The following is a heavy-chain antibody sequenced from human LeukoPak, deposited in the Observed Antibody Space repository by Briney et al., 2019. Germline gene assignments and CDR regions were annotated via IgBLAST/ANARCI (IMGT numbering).Heavy chain of an antibody. CDR3: AKLYYDYVWGSYRYYFFDD. D-gene: IGHD3-16*02. Sequence: GGSLRLSCAPSGFSFSSYAMSWVRQAPGKGLEWVSGISGSGAKIYYADSVKGRFTISRDSSKNTLYIQMNSLRAEDTAIYYCAKLYYDYVWGSYRYYFFDDWGQGTLVTVSS. V-gene: IGHV3-23*01. CDR1: GFSFSSYA. CDR2: ISGSGAKI. J-gene: IGHJ4*02.